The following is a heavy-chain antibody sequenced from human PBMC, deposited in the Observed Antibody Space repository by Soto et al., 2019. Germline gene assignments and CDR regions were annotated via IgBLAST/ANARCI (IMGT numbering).Heavy chain of an antibody. CDR3: ARAQEQGSHWLDP. V-gene: IGHV4-4*02. Sequence: SETLSLTCAFSCGSISSSNWWSWVRQPPGKGLEWIGEIYHSGSTNYNPSLKSRVTISVDKSKNQFSLKLSSVTAADTAVHYCARAQEQGSHWLDPWGQGTLVTVSS. J-gene: IGHJ5*02. D-gene: IGHD2-15*01. CDR1: CGSISSSNW. CDR2: IYHSGST.